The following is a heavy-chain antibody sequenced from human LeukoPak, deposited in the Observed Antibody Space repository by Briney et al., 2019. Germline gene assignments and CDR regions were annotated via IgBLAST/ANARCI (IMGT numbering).Heavy chain of an antibody. V-gene: IGHV3-30*02. CDR1: GFTFNTYA. J-gene: IGHJ4*02. CDR2: IRSDGSNK. CDR3: ATLSLNWNYNHYFDF. D-gene: IGHD1-7*01. Sequence: GGSLRLSCAASGFTFNTYAMHWIRQAPGRGLEGVAFIRSDGSNKNYADSVKGRFTISRDNSKNTLYLQVNSLRVEDTGVYYCATLSLNWNYNHYFDFWGQGTLVTISS.